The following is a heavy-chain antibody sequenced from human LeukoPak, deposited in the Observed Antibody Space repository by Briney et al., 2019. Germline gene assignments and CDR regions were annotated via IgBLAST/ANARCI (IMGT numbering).Heavy chain of an antibody. V-gene: IGHV3-23*01. CDR1: GFSFSSYA. CDR3: AKWPEGAMDYFDC. D-gene: IGHD3-16*01. CDR2: ISGDGTRT. J-gene: IGHJ4*02. Sequence: GGSLRLSCAASGFSFSSYAMTWARQAPVKGLEWVSAISGDGTRTYYADSVKGRFTISRDNSKNTLYLEMSSLRVEDTAIYYCAKWPEGAMDYFDCWGQGTLVTVSS.